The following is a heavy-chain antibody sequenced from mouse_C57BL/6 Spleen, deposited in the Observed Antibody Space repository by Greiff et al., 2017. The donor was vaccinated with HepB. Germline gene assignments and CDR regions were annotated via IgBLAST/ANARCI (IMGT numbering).Heavy chain of an antibody. Sequence: QVQLQQSGAELVRPGSSVKLSCKASGYTFTSYWMHWVKQRPIQGLEWIGNIDPSDSETHYNQKFKDKATLTVDKSSSTAYMQLSSLTSEDSAVYYCARDYSKRTLTRDFDYWGQGTTLTVSS. CDR1: GYTFTSYW. CDR2: IDPSDSET. CDR3: ARDYSKRTLTRDFDY. V-gene: IGHV1-52*01. J-gene: IGHJ2*01. D-gene: IGHD2-5*01.